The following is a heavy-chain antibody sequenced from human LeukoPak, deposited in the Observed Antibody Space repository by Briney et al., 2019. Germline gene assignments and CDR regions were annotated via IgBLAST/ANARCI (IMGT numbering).Heavy chain of an antibody. CDR2: ISGSGGST. J-gene: IGHJ4*02. Sequence: GGSLRLSCAASGFTFSSYAMSWVRQAPGKGLEWVSAISGSGGSTYYADSVKGRFTNSRDNSKNTLYLQMNSLRAEDTAVYYCAKDYYYGSGSPQGNDYWGQGTLVTVSS. CDR1: GFTFSSYA. V-gene: IGHV3-23*01. D-gene: IGHD3-10*01. CDR3: AKDYYYGSGSPQGNDY.